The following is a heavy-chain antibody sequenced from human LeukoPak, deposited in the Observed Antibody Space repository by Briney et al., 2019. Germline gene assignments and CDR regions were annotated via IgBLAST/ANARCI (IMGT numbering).Heavy chain of an antibody. J-gene: IGHJ5*02. CDR2: IYYSVST. D-gene: IGHD6-13*01. V-gene: IGHV4-59*01. CDR3: ATVAAAAGGWFDP. CDR1: GGSISSYY. Sequence: SETLSLTCTVSGGSISSYYWCWIRQPPGKGLEWVGYIYYSVSTNYNPSLKSRVTISVDTSKNQFSLKLSSATAAATAVYSCATVAAAAGGWFDPWGQGTLVTVSS.